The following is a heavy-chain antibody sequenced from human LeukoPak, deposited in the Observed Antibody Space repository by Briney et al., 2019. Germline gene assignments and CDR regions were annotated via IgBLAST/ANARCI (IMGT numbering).Heavy chain of an antibody. V-gene: IGHV4-59*01. CDR2: IYYSGST. J-gene: IGHJ6*02. CDR1: GGSISSYY. Sequence: SETLSLTCTVAGGSISSYYWSWIRQPPGKGLEWIGYIYYSGSTNYNPSLKSRVTISVDTSKNQFSLKLSSVTAADTAVYYCARLLWFGELKLDYYGMDVWGQGTTVTVSS. CDR3: ARLLWFGELKLDYYGMDV. D-gene: IGHD3-10*01.